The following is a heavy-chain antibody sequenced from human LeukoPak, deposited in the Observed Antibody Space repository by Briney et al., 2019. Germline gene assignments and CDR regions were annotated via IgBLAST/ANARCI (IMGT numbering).Heavy chain of an antibody. J-gene: IGHJ4*02. CDR1: GYTLTSYG. CDR3: ARSRAYIVGAPGY. CDR2: ISAYNGNT. Sequence: ASGNVSCMPSGYTLTSYGIRWVRQADGQGLEWMGWISAYNGNTNYAQKLQGRVTMTRDTSISTAYMELSRLRSDDTAVYYCARSRAYIVGAPGYWGQGTLVTVSS. D-gene: IGHD1-26*01. V-gene: IGHV1-18*01.